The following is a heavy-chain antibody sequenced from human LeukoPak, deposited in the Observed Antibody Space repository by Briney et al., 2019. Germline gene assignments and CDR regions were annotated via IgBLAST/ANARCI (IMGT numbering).Heavy chain of an antibody. CDR1: GGSFSGYY. D-gene: IGHD3-22*01. J-gene: IGHJ4*02. V-gene: IGHV4-34*01. CDR2: INHSGST. CDR3: ARGGITMMEN. Sequence: SETLSLTCAVYGGSFSGYYWSWIREPPGKGLEWMGEINHSGSTNYNPSLKGRVTISVDTSKNQFSLKLSSVTAADTAVYYCARGGITMMENWGQGTLVTVSS.